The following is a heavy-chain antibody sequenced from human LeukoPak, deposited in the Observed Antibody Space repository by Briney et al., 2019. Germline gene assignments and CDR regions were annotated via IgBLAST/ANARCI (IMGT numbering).Heavy chain of an antibody. J-gene: IGHJ4*02. CDR3: ARDHLTVTTTLTAFDY. V-gene: IGHV3-20*04. CDR1: GFSFDDYG. CDR2: INWNGGST. D-gene: IGHD4-17*01. Sequence: GGSLRLSCAASGFSFDDYGMSWVRQAPGKGLECVSGINWNGGSTGYADSVKGRFTISRDNAKNSLYLQMNSLRAEDTALYYCARDHLTVTTTLTAFDYWGQGTLVTVSS.